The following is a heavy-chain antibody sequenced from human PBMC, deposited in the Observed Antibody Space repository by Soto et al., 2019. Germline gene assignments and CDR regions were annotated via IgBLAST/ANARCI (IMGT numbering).Heavy chain of an antibody. CDR1: GFTFTNYA. Sequence: EVQLLESGGGLVQPGGSLRLSCEVSGFTFTNYAMSWVRQAPGKGLEGVAAISGGGGTTDYADSVKGRFSISRDNSKNTLFLEITSVRAEDTAVYFCVKVGCSVAGCQAKNYRGTTERHFDYWGQGTLVTASS. CDR2: ISGGGGTT. CDR3: VKVGCSVAGCQAKNYRGTTERHFDY. V-gene: IGHV3-23*01. D-gene: IGHD1-1*01. J-gene: IGHJ4*02.